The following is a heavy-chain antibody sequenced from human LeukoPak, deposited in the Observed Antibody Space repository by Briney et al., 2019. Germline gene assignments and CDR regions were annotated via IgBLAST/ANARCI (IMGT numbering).Heavy chain of an antibody. V-gene: IGHV1-69*13. CDR3: ARDQYSSSWYVKLGHYGMDV. CDR2: IIPIFGTA. J-gene: IGHJ6*02. CDR1: GGTFSSYA. D-gene: IGHD6-13*01. Sequence: SVKVSCKASGGTFSSYAISWVRQAPGQGLEWMGGIIPIFGTANYAQKFQGRVTITADESTSTAYMELSSLRSEDTAVYYCARDQYSSSWYVKLGHYGMDVWGQGTTVTVSS.